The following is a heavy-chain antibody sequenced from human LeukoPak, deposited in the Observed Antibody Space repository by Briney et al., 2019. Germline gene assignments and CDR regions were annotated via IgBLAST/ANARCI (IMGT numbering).Heavy chain of an antibody. D-gene: IGHD3-10*01. Sequence: EASVRVSCKASGYTFTSYGISWVPQAPGQGLEWMGWISAYNGNTNYAQKFQGRVTMTRDTSTSTVYMELSSLRSEDTAVYYCASSEGHGSGSYLVWFDAWCQGTMVTVSS. CDR3: ASSEGHGSGSYLVWFDA. V-gene: IGHV1-18*01. CDR2: ISAYNGNT. CDR1: GYTFTSYG. J-gene: IGHJ5*02.